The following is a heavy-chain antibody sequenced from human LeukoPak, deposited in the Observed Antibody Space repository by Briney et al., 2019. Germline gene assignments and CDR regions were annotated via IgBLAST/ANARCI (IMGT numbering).Heavy chain of an antibody. J-gene: IGHJ4*02. CDR1: GFPFSTYD. V-gene: IGHV3-30*18. CDR3: AKGLGTGSVLARPLHY. CDR2: ISSDGYRT. D-gene: IGHD3-10*01. Sequence: GGSLRLSCAASGFPFSTYDMHWVRQAPDKGLQWVAVISSDGYRTDYPDSVRGRFTISRDNFKNTVDLQMISVTAEDTAMYFCAKGLGTGSVLARPLHYWGQETLVTVSS.